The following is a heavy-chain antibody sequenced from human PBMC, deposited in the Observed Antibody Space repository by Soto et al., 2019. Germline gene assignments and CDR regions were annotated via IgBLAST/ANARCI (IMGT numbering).Heavy chain of an antibody. CDR3: ARQNELRFLEWIPHDAFDI. CDR1: GGSISSSCYY. V-gene: IGHV4-39*01. Sequence: SEAPSPTRSVSGGSISSSCYYRGRTRPTPGEGVEWIGSINNSGSTYYNPSLKSRVTISVDTTKNKFSLKLSSVTAADTAVYYCARQNELRFLEWIPHDAFDIWGQGTMVTVSS. J-gene: IGHJ3*02. CDR2: INNSGST. D-gene: IGHD3-3*01.